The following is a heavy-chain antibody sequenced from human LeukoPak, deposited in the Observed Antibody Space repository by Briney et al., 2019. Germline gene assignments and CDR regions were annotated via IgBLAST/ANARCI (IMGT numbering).Heavy chain of an antibody. CDR1: GFIFSNYG. CDR3: AREWGRIAVAGGPGY. V-gene: IGHV3-33*01. D-gene: IGHD6-19*01. J-gene: IGHJ4*02. Sequence: GGSLRLSCEVTGFIFSNYGMHWVRQAPGKGLEWVALIWYDGRTKFHADSVRGRFTISRDNSANTLYLQMSSLRVEDTAVYYCAREWGRIAVAGGPGYWGQGALVTVSS. CDR2: IWYDGRTK.